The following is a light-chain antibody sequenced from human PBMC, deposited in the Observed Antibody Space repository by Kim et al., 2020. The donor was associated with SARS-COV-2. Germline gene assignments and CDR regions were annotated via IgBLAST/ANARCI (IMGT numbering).Light chain of an antibody. CDR2: EVT. Sequence: GQSVPISCTGTSCDVGAFNVVSWDQQHPGKAPKVIIYEVTKRPSGVPDRFSGSKSGNTASLTVSGLQAEDEADYYCSSYAGSYNWVFGGGTQLTVL. CDR3: SSYAGSYNWV. V-gene: IGLV2-8*01. CDR1: SCDVGAFNV. J-gene: IGLJ3*02.